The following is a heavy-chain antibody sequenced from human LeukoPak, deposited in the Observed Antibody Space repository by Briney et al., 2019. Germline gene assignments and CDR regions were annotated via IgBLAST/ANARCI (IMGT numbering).Heavy chain of an antibody. Sequence: SETLSLTCTVSGGSVSSGNYYWSWIRQPPGKGLEWIGYIYYSGSTNYNPSLKSRVTISINTSKDQFSLKLSSVTAADTAVYYCARASGYSSGWTGGYWGQGTLVTVSS. J-gene: IGHJ4*02. CDR3: ARASGYSSGWTGGY. CDR1: GGSVSSGNYY. CDR2: IYYSGST. D-gene: IGHD6-19*01. V-gene: IGHV4-61*01.